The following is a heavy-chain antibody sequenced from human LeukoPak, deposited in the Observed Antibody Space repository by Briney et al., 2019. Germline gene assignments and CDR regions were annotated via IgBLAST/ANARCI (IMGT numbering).Heavy chain of an antibody. J-gene: IGHJ4*02. V-gene: IGHV3-21*04. CDR1: GFTFSSYS. CDR2: ISSSSSYI. CDR3: ARPRGATDY. Sequence: GGSLRLSCAASGFTFSSYSMSWVRQAPGKGLEWVSSISSSSSYIYYADSVKGRFTISRDDAKNSLYLQMNSLRAEDTAVYYCARPRGATDYWGQGTLVTVSS. D-gene: IGHD3-10*01.